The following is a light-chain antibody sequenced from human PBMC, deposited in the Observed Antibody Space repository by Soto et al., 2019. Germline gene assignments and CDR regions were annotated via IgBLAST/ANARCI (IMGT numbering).Light chain of an antibody. Sequence: EIVLTQSPATLSLSPVERATLSCRASQSVSSNLAWYQQKPGQAPRLLIYGASTRATGIPARFSGSGSGTEFTLTISSLQSEDFAVYYCQQYNNWPLTFGQGTRWIS. V-gene: IGKV3-15*01. J-gene: IGKJ1*01. CDR1: QSVSSN. CDR2: GAS. CDR3: QQYNNWPLT.